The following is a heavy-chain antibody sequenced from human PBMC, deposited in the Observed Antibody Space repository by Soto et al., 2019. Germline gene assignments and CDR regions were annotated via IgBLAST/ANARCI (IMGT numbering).Heavy chain of an antibody. CDR1: GGSISSSNW. D-gene: IGHD6-19*01. CDR2: IYHSGST. Sequence: SETLSLTCAVSGGSISSSNWWSWVRQPPGKGLEWIGEIYHSGSTNYNPSLKSRVTISVDKSKNQFSLKLSSVTAADTAVYYCASSLLVSVAGTWNYWGQGTLVTVSS. J-gene: IGHJ4*02. V-gene: IGHV4-4*02. CDR3: ASSLLVSVAGTWNY.